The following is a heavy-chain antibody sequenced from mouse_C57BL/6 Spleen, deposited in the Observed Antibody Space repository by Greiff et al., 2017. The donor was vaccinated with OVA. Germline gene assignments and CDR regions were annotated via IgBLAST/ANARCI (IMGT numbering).Heavy chain of an antibody. CDR3: ARGNYNY. J-gene: IGHJ2*01. CDR1: GYTFTSYW. Sequence: VQLKQPGAELVRPGSSVKLSCKASGYTFTSYWMHWVKQRPIQGLEWIGNIDPSDSETHYNQKFKDKATLTVDKSSSTAYMLLSSLTSEDSAVYYCARGNYNYWGQGTTLTVSS. V-gene: IGHV1-52*01. CDR2: IDPSDSET. D-gene: IGHD2-1*01.